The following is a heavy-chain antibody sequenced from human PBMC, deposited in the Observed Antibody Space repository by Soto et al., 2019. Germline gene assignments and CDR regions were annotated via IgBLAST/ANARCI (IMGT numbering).Heavy chain of an antibody. J-gene: IGHJ4*02. CDR3: ASGGSYGTREYYFDY. V-gene: IGHV3-23*01. Sequence: EVPLLESGGGLVQPGGSLRLSCAASGFTFSSYAMSWVRQAPGKGLEWVSAISGSGGSTYYADSVKGRFTISRDNSKNTLYLQMNSLRAEDTAVYYCASGGSYGTREYYFDYWGQGTLVTVSS. CDR2: ISGSGGST. D-gene: IGHD1-26*01. CDR1: GFTFSSYA.